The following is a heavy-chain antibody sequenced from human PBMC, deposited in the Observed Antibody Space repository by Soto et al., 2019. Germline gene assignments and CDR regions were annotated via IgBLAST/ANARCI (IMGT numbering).Heavy chain of an antibody. Sequence: PGGSLRLSCAASGFTFSISEMNWVRQAPGKGLEWVSFISNTGNTIYYADSVKGRFTISRDNARNSLYLQMNSLRAKDTAVYYCARGVEMATLAVRYYFDFWGQGTLVTVSS. CDR1: GFTFSISE. V-gene: IGHV3-48*03. D-gene: IGHD5-12*01. J-gene: IGHJ4*02. CDR3: ARGVEMATLAVRYYFDF. CDR2: ISNTGNTI.